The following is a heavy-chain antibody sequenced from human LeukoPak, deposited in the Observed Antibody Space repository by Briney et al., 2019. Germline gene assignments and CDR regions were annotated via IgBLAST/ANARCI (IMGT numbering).Heavy chain of an antibody. D-gene: IGHD6-19*01. V-gene: IGHV4-61*02. CDR1: GGSISSGSYY. CDR2: SYTSDST. Sequence: PSETLSLTCTASGGSISSGSYYWSWLPQPAGKGLEWIGRSYTSDSTNYNPTLKSLVIITVDTYKTQFLSKLSPVTAAATAVDCCARVRVERWLVYYYYYYTDVWGKASPLTTSS. CDR3: ARVRVERWLVYYYYYYTDV. J-gene: IGHJ6*03.